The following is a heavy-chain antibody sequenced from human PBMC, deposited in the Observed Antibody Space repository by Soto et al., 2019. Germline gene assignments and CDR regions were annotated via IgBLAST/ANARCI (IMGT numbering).Heavy chain of an antibody. CDR2: IYYSGST. J-gene: IGHJ4*02. CDR1: GGSISSYY. V-gene: IGHV4-59*01. Sequence: NPSETLSLTCTVSGGSISSYYWSWIRQPPGKGLEWIGYIYYSGSTNYNPSLKSRVTISVDTSKNQFSLKLSSVTAADTAVYYCARGGPIYCNGDCPNLDYWSQGTLVTVSS. D-gene: IGHD2-21*02. CDR3: ARGGPIYCNGDCPNLDY.